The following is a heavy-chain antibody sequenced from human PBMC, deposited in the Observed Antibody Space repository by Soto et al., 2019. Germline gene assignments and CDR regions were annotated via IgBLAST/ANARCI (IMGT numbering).Heavy chain of an antibody. CDR2: INHSGST. D-gene: IGHD4-4*01. V-gene: IGHV4-34*01. CDR1: GGSFSGYY. Sequence: SETLSLTCAVYGGSFSGYYWSWIRQHPGKGLEWIGEINHSGSTNYNPSLKSRVTISVDTSKNQFSLKLSSVTAADTAVYYCARVLSTVTTSSIDYWGQGTLVTVSS. CDR3: ARVLSTVTTSSIDY. J-gene: IGHJ4*02.